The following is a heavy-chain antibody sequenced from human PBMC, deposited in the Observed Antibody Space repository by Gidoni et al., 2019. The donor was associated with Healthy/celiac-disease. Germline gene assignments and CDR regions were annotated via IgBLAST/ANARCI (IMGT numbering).Heavy chain of an antibody. CDR1: GGSISSYY. D-gene: IGHD6-13*01. CDR3: AGRAADVQYYYYMDV. CDR2: IYYSGST. V-gene: IGHV4-59*01. J-gene: IGHJ6*03. Sequence: QVQLQESGPGLVKPSETLSLTCTISGGSISSYYWSWIRQPPGKGLEWIGYIYYSGSTNYNPSLKSRVTISVDTSKNQFSLKLSSVTAADTAVYYCAGRAADVQYYYYMDVWGKGTTVTVSS.